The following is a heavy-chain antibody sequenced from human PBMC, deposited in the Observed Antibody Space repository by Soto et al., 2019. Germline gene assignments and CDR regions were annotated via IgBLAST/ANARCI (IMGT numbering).Heavy chain of an antibody. CDR3: ARGGSPYVWFNEF. J-gene: IGHJ4*02. V-gene: IGHV1-69*01. CDR1: GGLFSSFA. D-gene: IGHD3-16*01. CDR2: IIPVFGTT. Sequence: QEQLVQSGPEVKKPGSSVKVSCKDSGGLFSSFAISWVRQAPGQGLEWLGGIIPVFGTTNYAEKFQGRVTITADESTNTAYMELSSLRSGDTAIYYCARGGSPYVWFNEFWGQGTLVTVSS.